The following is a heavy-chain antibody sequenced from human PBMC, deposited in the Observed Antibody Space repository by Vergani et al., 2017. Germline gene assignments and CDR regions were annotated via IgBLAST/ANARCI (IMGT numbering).Heavy chain of an antibody. CDR2: IYYSGST. Sequence: QVQLQESGPGLVKPSQTLSLTCTVSGGSISSGGYYWSWIRQHPGKDLEWIGYIYYSGSTYYNPSLKSRVTISVDTSKNQFSLKLSSVTAADTAVYYCARSYGSGSYYNGPYYYYGMDVWGQGTTVTVSS. J-gene: IGHJ6*02. CDR1: GGSISSGGYY. V-gene: IGHV4-31*03. CDR3: ARSYGSGSYYNGPYYYYGMDV. D-gene: IGHD3-10*01.